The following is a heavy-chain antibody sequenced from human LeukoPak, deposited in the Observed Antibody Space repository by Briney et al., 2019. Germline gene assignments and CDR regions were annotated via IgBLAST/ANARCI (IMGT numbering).Heavy chain of an antibody. J-gene: IGHJ4*02. CDR2: IYHSGST. CDR3: ARPATNTDLDY. CDR1: GYSISSGYY. Sequence: SETLSLTCTVSGYSISSGYYWGWFRQPPGKGLEWIGSIYHSGSTYYNPSLRSRVTISVDTSKNQFSLKLSSVTAADTAVYYCARPATNTDLDYWGQGTLVTVSS. D-gene: IGHD4-17*01. V-gene: IGHV4-38-2*02.